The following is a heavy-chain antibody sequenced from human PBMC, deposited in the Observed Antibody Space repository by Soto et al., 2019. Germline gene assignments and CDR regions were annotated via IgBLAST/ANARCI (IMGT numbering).Heavy chain of an antibody. Sequence: ASVKVSCKASGYTFTDYHIHWVRQAPGQGLEFMGWINANNGGAGSAQQFQGRVTVTRDTSITTVYMELSNLRPDDTAVYYCAREGGSETLQPSYNWFDTWGQGTLVTVSS. CDR3: AREGGSETLQPSYNWFDT. CDR2: INANNGGA. J-gene: IGHJ5*02. D-gene: IGHD6-25*01. CDR1: GYTFTDYH. V-gene: IGHV1-2*02.